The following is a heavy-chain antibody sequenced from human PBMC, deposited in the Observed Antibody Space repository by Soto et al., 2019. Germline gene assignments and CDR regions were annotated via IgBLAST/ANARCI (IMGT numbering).Heavy chain of an antibody. D-gene: IGHD3-9*01. J-gene: IGHJ4*02. CDR3: ARDDILTGYPR. CDR1: GGTFSSYT. CDR2: IIPILGIA. V-gene: IGHV1-69*04. Sequence: SVKVSCKASGGTFSSYTISWVRQAPGQGLEWMGRIIPILGIANYAQKFQGRVTITADKSTSTAYMELSSLRSEDTAVYYCARDDILTGYPRWGQGTLVTVSS.